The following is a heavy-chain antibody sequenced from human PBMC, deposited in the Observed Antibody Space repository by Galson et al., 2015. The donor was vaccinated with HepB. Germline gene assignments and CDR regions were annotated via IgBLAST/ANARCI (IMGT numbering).Heavy chain of an antibody. Sequence: SVKVSCKASGDPFSSYAISWVRQAPGQGLEWMGGIIPIFGTANYAQNFQDRVTITADESTSTAYMELRSLRSDDTAVYYCARDPTPMITNWFDPWGQGTLVTVSS. CDR2: IIPIFGTA. CDR1: GDPFSSYA. CDR3: ARDPTPMITNWFDP. D-gene: IGHD3-16*01. V-gene: IGHV1-69*13. J-gene: IGHJ5*02.